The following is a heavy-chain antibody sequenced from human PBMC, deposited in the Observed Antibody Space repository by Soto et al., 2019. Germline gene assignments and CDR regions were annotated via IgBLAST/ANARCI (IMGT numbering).Heavy chain of an antibody. Sequence: SETLSLTCTLSAYSISNGYYCGWFRQSPDNKLEWIVTIYHSQTTYYNPSLKSRVIMSIDTSKNHFSLNLKSVTAADTAVCYCVRVRYSYSCEVDKWGRGTMVTVSS. CDR1: AYSISNGYY. D-gene: IGHD5-12*01. CDR2: IYHSQTT. CDR3: VRVRYSYSCEVDK. J-gene: IGHJ4*02. V-gene: IGHV4-38-2*02.